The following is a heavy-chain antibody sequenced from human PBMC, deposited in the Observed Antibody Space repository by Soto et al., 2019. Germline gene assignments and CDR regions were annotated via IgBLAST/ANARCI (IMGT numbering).Heavy chain of an antibody. D-gene: IGHD2-2*02. Sequence: QVQLVQSGAEVKKPGSSVKDSCKASGGTFSSYTISWVRQAPGQGLEWMGRIIPILGIANYAQKFQGRVTITADKSTSTAYMELSSLRSEDTAVYYCARAIGTDNWFDPWGQGTLVTVST. CDR1: GGTFSSYT. CDR2: IIPILGIA. J-gene: IGHJ5*02. CDR3: ARAIGTDNWFDP. V-gene: IGHV1-69*02.